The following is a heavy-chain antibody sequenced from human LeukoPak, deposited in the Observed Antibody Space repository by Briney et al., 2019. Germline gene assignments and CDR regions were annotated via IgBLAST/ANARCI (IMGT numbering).Heavy chain of an antibody. Sequence: SETLSLTCTVSGGSISSYYWSWIRQPAGKRLEWIGRIYTSGSTNYNPSLKSRVTMSVDTSKNQFSLKLSSVTAADTAVYYCAKPKPPIVILSATTWAFDIWGQGTLVTVSS. CDR3: AKPKPPIVILSATTWAFDI. V-gene: IGHV4-4*07. J-gene: IGHJ3*02. CDR2: IYTSGST. D-gene: IGHD1-26*01. CDR1: GGSISSYY.